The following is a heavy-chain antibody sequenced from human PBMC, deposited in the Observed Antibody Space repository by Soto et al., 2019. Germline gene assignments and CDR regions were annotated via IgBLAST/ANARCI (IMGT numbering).Heavy chain of an antibody. J-gene: IGHJ6*02. CDR1: GGSISSYY. CDR3: AREGAGIAAAGTRAYYYYGMDV. Sequence: SETLSLTCTVSGGSISSYYWSWIRPPPGKGLEWIGYIYYSGSTNYNPSLKSRVTISVDTSKNQFSLKLSSVTAADTAVYYCAREGAGIAAAGTRAYYYYGMDVWGQGTTVTVSS. D-gene: IGHD6-13*01. V-gene: IGHV4-59*01. CDR2: IYYSGST.